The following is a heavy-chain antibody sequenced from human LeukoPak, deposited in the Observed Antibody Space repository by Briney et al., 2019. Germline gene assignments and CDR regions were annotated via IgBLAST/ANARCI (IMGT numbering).Heavy chain of an antibody. Sequence: SETLSLTCTVSGVSVISPVYYWGWIRQAPGKGLEWIGTIYYSGSTNYNPSLKSRVTISVDTSKNQFSLKLSSVTAADTAVYYCARDTRRRVDTAMVQSYYYGMDVWGQGTTVTVSS. CDR1: GVSVISPVYY. V-gene: IGHV4-61*08. CDR2: IYYSGST. D-gene: IGHD5-18*01. J-gene: IGHJ6*02. CDR3: ARDTRRRVDTAMVQSYYYGMDV.